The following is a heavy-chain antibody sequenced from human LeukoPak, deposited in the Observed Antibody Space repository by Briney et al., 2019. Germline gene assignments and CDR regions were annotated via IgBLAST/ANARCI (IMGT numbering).Heavy chain of an antibody. V-gene: IGHV3-23*01. CDR1: GFTFSSYA. CDR2: ISGSGGST. J-gene: IGHJ4*02. Sequence: GGSLRLSCAASGFTFSSYAMSWVRQAPGKGLEWVSAISGSGGSTYYADSVKGRFTISGDNSENTLYLQMNSLRAEDTAVYYCAKDLVVVVVVAATYKDYWGQGTLVTVSS. D-gene: IGHD2-15*01. CDR3: AKDLVVVVVVAATYKDY.